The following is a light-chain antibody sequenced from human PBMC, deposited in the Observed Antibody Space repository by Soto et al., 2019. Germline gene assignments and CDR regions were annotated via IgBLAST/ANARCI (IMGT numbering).Light chain of an antibody. Sequence: DIQMTQSPSTLSASVGDRVTITCRASQSISSWLAWYQQKPGKAPKLLIYKASSLESGVPSRFSGSGSGTEFTLTISSLQPDDFATYCCQQYNSSPLMYTFGQGTKLEIK. J-gene: IGKJ2*01. V-gene: IGKV1-5*03. CDR2: KAS. CDR1: QSISSW. CDR3: QQYNSSPLMYT.